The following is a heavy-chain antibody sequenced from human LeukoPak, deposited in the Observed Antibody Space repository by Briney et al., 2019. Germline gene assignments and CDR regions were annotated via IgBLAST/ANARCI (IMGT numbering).Heavy chain of an antibody. CDR2: IYPGDSNT. CDR1: GYSFTNYW. J-gene: IGHJ6*03. D-gene: IGHD2-2*01. V-gene: IGHV5-51*01. CDR3: ARGPYCSSTSCYSPYYSYYMDV. Sequence: GESLKISCXGSGYSFTNYWIGWVRQLPGKGLWWMRIIYPGDSNTRYSPSFQGQVTISADKSITTAYLQWSSLKASDTAIYYCARGPYCSSTSCYSPYYSYYMDVWGKGTTVTVS.